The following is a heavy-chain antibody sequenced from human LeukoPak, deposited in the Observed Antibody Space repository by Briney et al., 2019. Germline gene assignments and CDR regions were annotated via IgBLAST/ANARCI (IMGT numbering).Heavy chain of an antibody. V-gene: IGHV3-33*08. CDR3: ARDRSGYYLDY. CDR2: IWYDGSNK. D-gene: IGHD3-22*01. J-gene: IGHJ4*02. CDR1: GFTFSSYA. Sequence: GGSLRLSCAASGFTFSSYAMSWVRQAPGKGLEWVAVIWYDGSNKYYADSVKGRFTISRDNSKNTLYLQMNSLRAEDTAVYYCARDRSGYYLDYWGQGTLVTVSS.